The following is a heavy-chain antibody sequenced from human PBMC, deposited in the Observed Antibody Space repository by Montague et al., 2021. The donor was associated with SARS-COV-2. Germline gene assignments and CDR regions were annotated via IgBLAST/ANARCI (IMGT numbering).Heavy chain of an antibody. CDR1: GGSFGDDH. CDR3: ARGHLSVSMIVVVFTSASYYFDY. D-gene: IGHD3-22*01. CDR2: IKQSGST. Sequence: SETLFTCGVYGGSFGDDHWSWIRQPPGKGLEWIGDIKQSGSTNYXPSLKSRVTISVDTSKNQFSLTLTSVTAADTAVYFCARGHLSVSMIVVVFTSASYYFDYWGQGAQVTVSS. V-gene: IGHV4-34*01. J-gene: IGHJ4*02.